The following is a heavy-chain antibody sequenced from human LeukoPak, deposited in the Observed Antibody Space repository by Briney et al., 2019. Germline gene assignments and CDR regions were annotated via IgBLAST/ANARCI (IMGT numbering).Heavy chain of an antibody. J-gene: IGHJ4*02. CDR2: IYHSGST. D-gene: IGHD2-15*01. CDR1: GGSFSGYY. CDR3: ARDWGFVVAALYYFDY. Sequence: PSETLSLTCAVYGGSFSGYYWSWIRQPPGKGLEWIGSIYHSGSTYYNPSLKSRVTISVDTSKNQFSLKLSSVTAADTAVYYCARDWGFVVAALYYFDYWGQGTLVTVSS. V-gene: IGHV4-34*01.